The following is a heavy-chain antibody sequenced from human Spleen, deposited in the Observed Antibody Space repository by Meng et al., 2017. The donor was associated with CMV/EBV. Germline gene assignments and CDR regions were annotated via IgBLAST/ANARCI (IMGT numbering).Heavy chain of an antibody. V-gene: IGHV3-20*03. CDR3: TRDRDYCSSVSCYTTYDY. CDR2: INWNGGDT. CDR1: TFNGDG. J-gene: IGHJ4*02. D-gene: IGHD2-2*02. Sequence: TFNGDGMSWVRQAPGKGLEWVSGINWNGGDTGYADSVKGRFTISRDNAKNSLYLQMNSLRAEDTALYYCTRDRDYCSSVSCYTTYDYWGQGALVTVSS.